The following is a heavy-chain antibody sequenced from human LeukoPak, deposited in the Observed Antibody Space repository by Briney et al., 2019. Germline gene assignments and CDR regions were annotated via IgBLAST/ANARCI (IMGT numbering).Heavy chain of an antibody. CDR3: AADKYYDFWSGNFDL. CDR1: GFTFTSSA. V-gene: IGHV1-58*02. J-gene: IGHJ2*01. Sequence: TSVKVSCKASGFTFTSSAMQWVRQARGQRLEWIGWIVVGSGNTNYAQKFQERVTITRDMSTSTAYMELSSPRSEDTAVYYCAADKYYDFWSGNFDLWGRGTLVTVSS. CDR2: IVVGSGNT. D-gene: IGHD3-3*01.